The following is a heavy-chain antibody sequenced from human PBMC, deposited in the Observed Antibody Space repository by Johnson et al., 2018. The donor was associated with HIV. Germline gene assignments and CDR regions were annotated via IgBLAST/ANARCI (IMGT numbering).Heavy chain of an antibody. V-gene: IGHV3-30*02. CDR1: GFTFSSYG. CDR3: AKIGQCRERLDAFDV. J-gene: IGHJ3*01. Sequence: QVQLVESGGGVVQPGGSLRLSCAASGFTFSSYGMHWVRQAPGKGLEWVAFIRYDGTNKYYADSMKGRFTISRDNSKNTLYLQMSSLRPEDTAVYYCAKIGQCRERLDAFDVWGQGTMVTVSS. CDR2: IRYDGTNK. D-gene: IGHD6-19*01.